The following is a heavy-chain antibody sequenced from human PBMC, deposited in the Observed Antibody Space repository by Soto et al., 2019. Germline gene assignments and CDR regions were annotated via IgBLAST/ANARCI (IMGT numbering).Heavy chain of an antibody. CDR2: INPSGGST. D-gene: IGHD2-15*01. CDR3: ASANCSGGSCFNYYYYMDV. Sequence: GASVKVSCKASGYTFTSYYMHWVRQAPGQGLEWMGIINPSGGSTSYAQKFQGRVTMTRDTSTSTVYMELSSLRSEDTAVYYCASANCSGGSCFNYYYYMDVWGKGTTVTVS. J-gene: IGHJ6*03. V-gene: IGHV1-46*03. CDR1: GYTFTSYY.